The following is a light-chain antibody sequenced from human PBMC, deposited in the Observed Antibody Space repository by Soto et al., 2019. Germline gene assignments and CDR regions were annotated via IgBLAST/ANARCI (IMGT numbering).Light chain of an antibody. CDR3: QQFVTSRT. CDR1: QSVSSSY. CDR2: DAS. J-gene: IGKJ1*01. V-gene: IGKV3-20*01. Sequence: EIVLTQSPGTLSLSPGGRATLSCRASQSVSSSYLAWYQQKPGQAPRLLIYDASSRATGIPDRFSGSGSGTDFTLTISRLEPEDFAVYYCQQFVTSRTFGQGTKVDIK.